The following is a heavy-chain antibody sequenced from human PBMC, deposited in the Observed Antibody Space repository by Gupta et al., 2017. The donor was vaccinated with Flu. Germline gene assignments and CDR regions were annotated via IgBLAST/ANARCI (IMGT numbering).Heavy chain of an antibody. J-gene: IGHJ5*02. V-gene: IGHV1-46*03. Sequence: RQAPGQGLEWMGIINPSGGSTSYAQKYQGRVTMTRDTSTSTVYMELSSLRSEGTAVYYGARDLGATPYWFDPWGQGSLVTVAS. CDR2: INPSGGST. D-gene: IGHD1-26*01. CDR3: ARDLGATPYWFDP.